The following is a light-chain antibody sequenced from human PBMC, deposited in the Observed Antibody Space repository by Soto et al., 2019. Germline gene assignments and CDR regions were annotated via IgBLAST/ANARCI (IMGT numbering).Light chain of an antibody. J-gene: IGKJ1*01. CDR1: QDIRTW. CDR3: LHTDSFPWT. CDR2: VVS. V-gene: IGKV1-12*01. Sequence: IQMTQSHSSVSASVGDRFTITCRASQDIRTWLAWYQQKPGNAPKLLIYVVSSLQSGVPSRFSGSGSGTYFTLTISNLQPEDFATYYCLHTDSFPWTFGQGTKVDIK.